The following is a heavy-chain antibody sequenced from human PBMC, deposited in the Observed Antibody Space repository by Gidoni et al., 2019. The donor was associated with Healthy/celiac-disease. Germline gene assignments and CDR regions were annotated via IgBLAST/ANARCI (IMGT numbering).Heavy chain of an antibody. Sequence: EVQLVESGGGLVQPGRSLRLSCAASGFTFDDYAMHWVRQAPGKGLGWFSGISWDSGSIDYADSVKGRFTISRDNAKNSLYLQMNSLRAEDTALYYCAKGVTSYPTISSYFDYWGQGTLVTVSS. J-gene: IGHJ4*02. CDR3: AKGVTSYPTISSYFDY. CDR1: GFTFDDYA. D-gene: IGHD1-26*01. V-gene: IGHV3-9*01. CDR2: ISWDSGSI.